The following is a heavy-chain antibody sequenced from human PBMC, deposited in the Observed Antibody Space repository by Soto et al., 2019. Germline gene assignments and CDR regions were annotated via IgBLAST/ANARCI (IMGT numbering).Heavy chain of an antibody. CDR2: LSNTGRRT. Sequence: GGSLRLPCVVSVFPFGANAMSWVRQAPGKGLEWVSGLSNTGRRTSYADSVKGRFNISRDNSENTVYLQMNSLRVEDTAVYYCATEMGATQGPFDNWGQGTLVTVSS. CDR3: ATEMGATQGPFDN. J-gene: IGHJ4*02. CDR1: VFPFGANA. V-gene: IGHV3-23*01. D-gene: IGHD1-26*01.